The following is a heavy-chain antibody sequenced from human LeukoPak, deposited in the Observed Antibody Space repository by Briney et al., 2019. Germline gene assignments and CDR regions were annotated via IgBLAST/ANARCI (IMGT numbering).Heavy chain of an antibody. CDR3: TRVGYIDEGIDY. Sequence: PGRSLRLSCVASGFPFSSYWMTWVRQAPGKGLEWVAYIKQDGSKKSYVDSVKGRFTISRDNAKNSLYLQMNSLRAEDTAIYYCTRVGYIDEGIDYWGQGTLVTVSS. CDR1: GFPFSSYW. V-gene: IGHV3-7*04. J-gene: IGHJ4*02. CDR2: IKQDGSKK. D-gene: IGHD5-24*01.